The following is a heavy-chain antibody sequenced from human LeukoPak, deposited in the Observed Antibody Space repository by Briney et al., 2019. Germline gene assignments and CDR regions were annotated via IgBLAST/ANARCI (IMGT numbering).Heavy chain of an antibody. CDR1: GGTFSSYA. D-gene: IGHD3-22*01. Sequence: SVKVSCKASGGTFSSYAISWVRQAPGQGLEWMGGIIPIFGTANYAQKFQGRVTITTDESTSTAYMELSSLRSEDTAVYDCASGYDSSGYELDYWGQGTLVTVSS. V-gene: IGHV1-69*05. J-gene: IGHJ4*02. CDR3: ASGYDSSGYELDY. CDR2: IIPIFGTA.